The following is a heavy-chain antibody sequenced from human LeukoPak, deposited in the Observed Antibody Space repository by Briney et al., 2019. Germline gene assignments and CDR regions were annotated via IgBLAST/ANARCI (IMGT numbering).Heavy chain of an antibody. Sequence: ASVKVSCKASGYTFTSYGISLVRQAPGQGLEWMGWISAYNGNTNYAQKLQGRVTMTTDTSTSTAYMELRSLRSDDTAVYYCARDLVWFGELLPFDPWGQGTLVTVSS. CDR1: GYTFTSYG. V-gene: IGHV1-18*01. J-gene: IGHJ5*02. D-gene: IGHD3-10*01. CDR2: ISAYNGNT. CDR3: ARDLVWFGELLPFDP.